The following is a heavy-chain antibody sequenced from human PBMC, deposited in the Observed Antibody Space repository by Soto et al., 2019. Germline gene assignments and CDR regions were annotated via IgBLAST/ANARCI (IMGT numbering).Heavy chain of an antibody. V-gene: IGHV4-30-2*01. CDR3: ARVFRRSGYDWGPEGDAFDI. J-gene: IGHJ3*02. CDR1: GGSISSGGYS. D-gene: IGHD5-12*01. Sequence: QLQLQESGSGLVKPSQTLSLTCAVSGGSISSGGYSWSWIRQPPGKGLEWIGYIYHSGSTYYNPSLKSRVTISVDRSKNQFSLKLSSVTAADTAVYYCARVFRRSGYDWGPEGDAFDIWGQGTMVTVSS. CDR2: IYHSGST.